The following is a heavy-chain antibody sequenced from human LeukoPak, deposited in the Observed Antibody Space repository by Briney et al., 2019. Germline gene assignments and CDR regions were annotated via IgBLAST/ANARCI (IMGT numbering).Heavy chain of an antibody. V-gene: IGHV4-59*01. CDR3: ARDLTWGAFDI. CDR2: IYYSGST. J-gene: IGHJ3*02. Sequence: KPSETLSLTCTVSGGSISSYYWSWIRQPPGKGLEWIGYIYYSGSTNYNPSLKSRVTISVDTSKNQFSLKLSSVTAADTAVYYCARDLTWGAFDIWGQGTIVTVSS. CDR1: GGSISSYY. D-gene: IGHD7-27*01.